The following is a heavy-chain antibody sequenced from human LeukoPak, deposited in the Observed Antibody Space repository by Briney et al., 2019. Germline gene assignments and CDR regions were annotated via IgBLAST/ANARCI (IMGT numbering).Heavy chain of an antibody. Sequence: ASVKVSCKASGFTFTSYYMHWVRQAPGQGLEWMGIINPSGGSSSYAQKIQGRVTMTRDTSTSTVYMELSSLRSEDTAIYYCARAPNYYGSGSLDPGAHYYYAMDVWGQGTTVTVSS. CDR2: INPSGGSS. D-gene: IGHD3-10*01. CDR3: ARAPNYYGSGSLDPGAHYYYAMDV. V-gene: IGHV1-46*01. J-gene: IGHJ6*02. CDR1: GFTFTSYY.